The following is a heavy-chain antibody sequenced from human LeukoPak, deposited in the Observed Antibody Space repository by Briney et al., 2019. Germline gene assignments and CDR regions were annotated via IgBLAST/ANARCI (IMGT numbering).Heavy chain of an antibody. D-gene: IGHD3-22*01. CDR3: ARDYYESSGYYPWNY. CDR1: GFTFSSFI. J-gene: IGHJ4*02. Sequence: GGSLRLSCAASGFTFSSFIMNWVRQAPGKGLEWVAYISSSSSTTHYADSVTGRFSISRDNAKSSLYLQMNSLRVEDTAVYYCARDYYESSGYYPWNYWGQGTLVTVSS. CDR2: ISSSSSTT. V-gene: IGHV3-48*01.